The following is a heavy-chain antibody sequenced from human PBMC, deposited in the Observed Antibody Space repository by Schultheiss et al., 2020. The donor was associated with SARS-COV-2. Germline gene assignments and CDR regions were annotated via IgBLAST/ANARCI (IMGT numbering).Heavy chain of an antibody. CDR1: GGSISSGGYY. CDR3: AREVDGYSYGFNWFDP. V-gene: IGHV4-31*03. CDR2: IYYSGST. J-gene: IGHJ5*02. D-gene: IGHD5-18*01. Sequence: SETLSLTCTVSGGSISSGGYYWSWIRQHPGKGLEWIGYIYYSGSTYYNPSLKSRVTISVDTSKNQFSLKLSSVTAADTAVYYRAREVDGYSYGFNWFDPWGQGTLVTVSS.